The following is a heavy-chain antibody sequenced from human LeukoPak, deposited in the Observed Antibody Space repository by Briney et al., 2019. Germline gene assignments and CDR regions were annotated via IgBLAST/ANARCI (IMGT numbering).Heavy chain of an antibody. CDR1: GASIGRVGYG. V-gene: IGHV4-31*03. CDR3: ARDVPAAPNYYGMDV. Sequence: SQTLSLTCTLAGASIGRVGYGWSWLRHQPGKGLEWIAYINYSGSTYYNPSLKSRVTISVDPSKNQFSLKLSSVTAADTAVYYCARDVPAAPNYYGMDVWGQGTTVTVSS. D-gene: IGHD2-2*01. J-gene: IGHJ6*02. CDR2: INYSGST.